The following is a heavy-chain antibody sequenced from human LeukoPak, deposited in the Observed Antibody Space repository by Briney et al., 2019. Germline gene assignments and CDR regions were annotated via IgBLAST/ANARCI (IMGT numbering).Heavy chain of an antibody. CDR2: IISSGFFV. CDR1: GFTFSSHF. V-gene: IGHV3-21*01. J-gene: IGHJ3*01. CDR3: ARERYSRSSHDALDL. Sequence: GGSLRLSCAASGFTFSSHFMRWVCPSPGEGLEWVSSIISSGFFVLYADSLRGRFSISRETAKNSLYLQMNSLRPEDTAVYYCARERYSRSSHDALDLWGQGKMVTVSS. D-gene: IGHD6-6*01.